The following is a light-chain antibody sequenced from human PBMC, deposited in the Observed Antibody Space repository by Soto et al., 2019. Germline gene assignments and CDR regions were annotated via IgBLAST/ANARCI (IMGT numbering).Light chain of an antibody. CDR1: QGISSY. CDR2: AAS. CDR3: QQLLSYPIT. V-gene: IGKV1-9*01. Sequence: DIQLTQSPSFLSTSVGDRVTITCRASQGISSYLAWYQQKPGKAPKLLIYAASTLQSGVPLRFGGSGSGTSFTLTISSLQPEDFATYYCQQLLSYPITFGQGTRLEI. J-gene: IGKJ5*01.